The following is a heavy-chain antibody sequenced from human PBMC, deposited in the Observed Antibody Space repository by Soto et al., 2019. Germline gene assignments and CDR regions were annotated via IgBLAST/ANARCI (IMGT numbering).Heavy chain of an antibody. CDR1: GGSISSYY. CDR2: IYYSGST. CDR3: ARYRYDILTGYAAGFDY. V-gene: IGHV4-59*01. D-gene: IGHD3-9*01. Sequence: TSETLSLTCTVSGGSISSYYWSWIRQPPGKGLEWIGYIYYSGSTNYNPSLKSRVTISVDTSKNQFSLKLSSVTAADTAVYYCARYRYDILTGYAAGFDYWGQGTLVTVS. J-gene: IGHJ4*02.